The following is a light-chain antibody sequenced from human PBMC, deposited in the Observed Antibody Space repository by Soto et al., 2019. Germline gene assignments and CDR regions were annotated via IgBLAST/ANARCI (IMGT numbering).Light chain of an antibody. J-gene: IGKJ1*01. Sequence: EVVMTQSPATLSVSPGERATLSCRASQSVNANLAWYQQKPGQAPRLLIHGASNRATGIPARFSGSWFGTEFIHTISILHSEDFTVYYCKHYNTWLWTFGQGTKVEI. CDR1: QSVNAN. CDR2: GAS. CDR3: KHYNTWLWT. V-gene: IGKV3-15*01.